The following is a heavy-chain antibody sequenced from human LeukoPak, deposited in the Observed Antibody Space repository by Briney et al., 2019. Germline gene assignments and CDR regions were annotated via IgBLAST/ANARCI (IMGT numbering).Heavy chain of an antibody. Sequence: GGSLRLSCAASGFTFSSYSMNWVRQAPGKGLEWVSSISSSSSYIYYADSVKGRFTISRDNAKNSLYLQMNSLRAEDTAVYYCARERTHYYGSGTKEMDVWGKGTTVTVSS. V-gene: IGHV3-21*01. CDR2: ISSSSSYI. CDR3: ARERTHYYGSGTKEMDV. D-gene: IGHD3-10*01. J-gene: IGHJ6*04. CDR1: GFTFSSYS.